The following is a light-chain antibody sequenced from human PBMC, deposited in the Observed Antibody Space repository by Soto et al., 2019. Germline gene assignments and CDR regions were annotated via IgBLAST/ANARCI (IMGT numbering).Light chain of an antibody. V-gene: IGKV1-39*01. Sequence: DIQMTQSPSSLSASVGDRVTITCRASQTINKYLNWYQQKPGKAPKLLIYTSSTLASGVPSRFSGSRPGTNFTLTISSLQAEDSETYYCQQSYNIPQTFGQGTKVDIK. J-gene: IGKJ1*01. CDR2: TSS. CDR1: QTINKY. CDR3: QQSYNIPQT.